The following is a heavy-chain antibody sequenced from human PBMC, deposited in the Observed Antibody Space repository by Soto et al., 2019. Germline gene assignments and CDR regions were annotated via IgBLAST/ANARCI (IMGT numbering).Heavy chain of an antibody. V-gene: IGHV3-48*03. Sequence: EVQLVESGGGLVQPGGSLRLSCAASGFTFSSYEMNWVRQAPGKGLEWVSYISSSGSTIYYADSVKGRFTISRDNTKNSLYLQIISLRTEDTAVYYCARGNTTPFDFWSGLYFYYFGMDVWGQVTTVTFSS. CDR1: GFTFSSYE. CDR2: ISSSGSTI. D-gene: IGHD3-3*01. CDR3: ARGNTTPFDFWSGLYFYYFGMDV. J-gene: IGHJ6*02.